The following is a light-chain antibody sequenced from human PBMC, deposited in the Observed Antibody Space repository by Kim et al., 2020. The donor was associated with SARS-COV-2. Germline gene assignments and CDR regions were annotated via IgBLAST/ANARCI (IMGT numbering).Light chain of an antibody. Sequence: TFSTDKSTATEAGNHVDWYQQLPGPAPKPPIYGTASRPAGVPDRFSGSKSGPLASLALSGLRAEDEADYYCPAYAGSLSGWVFGGGTQLTVL. V-gene: IGLV1-40*01. CDR2: GTA. CDR3: PAYAGSLSGWV. J-gene: IGLJ3*02. CDR1: STATEAGNH.